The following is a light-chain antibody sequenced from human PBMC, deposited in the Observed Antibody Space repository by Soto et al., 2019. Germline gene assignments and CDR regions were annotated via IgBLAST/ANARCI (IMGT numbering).Light chain of an antibody. CDR1: SSNIGRNY. Sequence: QSVLTQPPSASGTPGQRVTISCSGSSSNIGRNYVYWYQQLPGTAPKLLIYRNNQLPSGVPDRFSGSKSRTSAYLAISGLRAEDAADYYCAAWDDGLSGWVFGEGTKLTVL. CDR3: AAWDDGLSGWV. J-gene: IGLJ3*02. V-gene: IGLV1-47*01. CDR2: RNN.